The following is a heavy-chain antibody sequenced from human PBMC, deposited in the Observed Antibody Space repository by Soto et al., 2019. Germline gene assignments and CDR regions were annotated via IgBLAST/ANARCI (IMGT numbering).Heavy chain of an antibody. J-gene: IGHJ6*02. Sequence: LRLSCAASGFTFSSYGMHWVRQAPGKGLEWVAVISYDGSNKYYADSVKGRFTISRDNSKNTLYLQMNSLRAEDTAVYYCAKAPFNSDSSGYYYGPTYYDGMDVWGQGTTVTVSS. V-gene: IGHV3-30*18. CDR1: GFTFSSYG. CDR2: ISYDGSNK. CDR3: AKAPFNSDSSGYYYGPTYYDGMDV. D-gene: IGHD3-22*01.